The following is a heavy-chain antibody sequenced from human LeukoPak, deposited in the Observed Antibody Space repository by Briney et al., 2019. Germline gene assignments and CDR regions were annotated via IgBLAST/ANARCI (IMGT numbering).Heavy chain of an antibody. Sequence: GRSLRLSCAASGFTFSNFLMHWVRQAPGKGLEWVAVISYDGSDKNYGDSVKGRFTISRDNSKNTLYLQMNSLRAEDTAVYYCAKTPGPYCSSTSCYRWFDPWGQGTLVTVSS. CDR1: GFTFSNFL. J-gene: IGHJ5*02. V-gene: IGHV3-30*18. CDR2: ISYDGSDK. CDR3: AKTPGPYCSSTSCYRWFDP. D-gene: IGHD2-2*01.